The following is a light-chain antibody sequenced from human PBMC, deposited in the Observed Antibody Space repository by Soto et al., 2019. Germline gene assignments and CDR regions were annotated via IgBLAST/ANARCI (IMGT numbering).Light chain of an antibody. J-gene: IGKJ1*01. CDR1: QDISDH. CDR3: QKYNTTPRT. Sequence: DFQMTQSPSSLSASVGDRVTITCRASQDISDHLAWYQQKPGKVPNLLIYAASTLQSGVPSRFSGGGSGTDFTLTSSSLQHEDVATYYCQKYNTTPRTFGQGTKVELK. V-gene: IGKV1-27*01. CDR2: AAS.